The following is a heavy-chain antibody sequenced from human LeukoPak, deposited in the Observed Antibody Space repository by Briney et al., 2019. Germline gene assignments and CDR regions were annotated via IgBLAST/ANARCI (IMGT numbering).Heavy chain of an antibody. CDR2: ISYDGSNK. V-gene: IGHV3-30*18. CDR3: AKDRRVRGVTAFDY. J-gene: IGHJ4*02. D-gene: IGHD3-10*01. Sequence: GRSLRLSCAASGFTFSSYGMHWVRQAPGKGLEWVAVISYDGSNKYYADSVKGRFTISRDNSKNTLYLQMNSLRAEDTAVYYCAKDRRVRGVTAFDYWGPGTLVTVSS. CDR1: GFTFSSYG.